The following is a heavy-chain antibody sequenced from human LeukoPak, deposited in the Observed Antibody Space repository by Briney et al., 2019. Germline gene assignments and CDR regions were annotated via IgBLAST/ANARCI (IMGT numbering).Heavy chain of an antibody. V-gene: IGHV1-2*02. CDR2: INPNSGGT. CDR3: ARVNSPYGQIAEYFQH. D-gene: IGHD4-17*01. Sequence: GASVKVSCKASGYTFTSYYMHWVRQAPGQGLEWMGWINPNSGGTNYAQKFQGRVTMTRDTSISTAYMELSRLRSDDTAVYYCARVNSPYGQIAEYFQHWGQGTLVTVSS. J-gene: IGHJ1*01. CDR1: GYTFTSYY.